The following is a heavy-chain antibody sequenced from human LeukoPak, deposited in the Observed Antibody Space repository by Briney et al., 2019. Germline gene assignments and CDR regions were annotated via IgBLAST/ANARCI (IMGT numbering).Heavy chain of an antibody. D-gene: IGHD4-23*01. CDR3: ARDQPNDYGGSYDAFDI. V-gene: IGHV3-48*04. Sequence: GGSLRPSCAASGFTFSSYSMNWVRQAPGKGLEWVSYISSSSSTIYYADSVKGRFTISRDNAKNSLYLQMNSLRAEDTAVYYCARDQPNDYGGSYDAFDIWGQGTMVTVSS. CDR2: ISSSSSTI. J-gene: IGHJ3*02. CDR1: GFTFSSYS.